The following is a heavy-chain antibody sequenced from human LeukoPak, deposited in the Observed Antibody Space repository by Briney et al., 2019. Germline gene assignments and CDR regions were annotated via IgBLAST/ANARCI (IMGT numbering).Heavy chain of an antibody. D-gene: IGHD2-21*01. CDR1: GFIFNSYA. Sequence: GGSLRLSCAASGFIFNSYAMNWIRQAPGKGLEWVSYISRTNSIYYSDSVRGRFTISRDNAKHSLYLQMNSLRDEDTAVYYCARDHDWGFDYWGQGILVAVSS. J-gene: IGHJ4*02. CDR3: ARDHDWGFDY. CDR2: ISRTNSI. V-gene: IGHV3-48*02.